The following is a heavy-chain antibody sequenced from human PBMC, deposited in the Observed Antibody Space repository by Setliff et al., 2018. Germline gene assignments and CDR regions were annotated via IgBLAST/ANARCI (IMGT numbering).Heavy chain of an antibody. Sequence: LGESLKISCEASGYSFTDYWIGWVRQMPGKGLEWMGIIYPGDSDTQYSPSFEGQVTISADKSINTAYLQWSSLKDTDTAMYYCARHGLSGYVETPFDHWGQGTLVTVSS. CDR1: GYSFTDYW. V-gene: IGHV5-51*01. CDR3: ARHGLSGYVETPFDH. D-gene: IGHD6-25*01. J-gene: IGHJ4*02. CDR2: IYPGDSDT.